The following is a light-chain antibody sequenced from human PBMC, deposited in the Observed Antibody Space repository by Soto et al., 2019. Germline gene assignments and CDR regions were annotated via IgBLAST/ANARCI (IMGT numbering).Light chain of an antibody. Sequence: EFVLTQSPATLSLSPGERATLSFMASQSVSSYLAGYQQKPGQDTRILIYDASNRDTGIPARFSGSGSGTDVTLTISSLEPEDFAVYYCQQRSNWPITFGQGTRLEIK. V-gene: IGKV3-11*01. CDR3: QQRSNWPIT. CDR1: QSVSSY. CDR2: DAS. J-gene: IGKJ5*01.